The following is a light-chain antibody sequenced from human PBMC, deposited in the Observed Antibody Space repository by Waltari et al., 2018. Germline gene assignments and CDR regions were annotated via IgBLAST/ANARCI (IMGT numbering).Light chain of an antibody. CDR3: SSYTSTNTWV. CDR2: DVS. J-gene: IGLJ3*02. CDR1: SRDVGGYTY. Sequence: QSALTPPASVSGPPGQSTTISCPGTSRDVGGYTYVTWYQQPPGKAPKLMSFDVSKRPSGVSNRFSGAKSGNTASLTISGLQAEDEAEYYCSSYTSTNTWVFGGGTKLTVL. V-gene: IGLV2-14*03.